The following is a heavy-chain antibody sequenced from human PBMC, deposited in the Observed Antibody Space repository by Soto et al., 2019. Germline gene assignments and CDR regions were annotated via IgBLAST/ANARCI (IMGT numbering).Heavy chain of an antibody. Sequence: QITLKESGPTLVKPTQTLTLTCTFSGFSLSTSEEGVGWIRQPPGKALEWLALIYWDDDKRYGPSLKSTLTITKDTSKNQVVLTMTNMDPVDTATYYCVHRSGMGGNIRLPGDWGQGTLGTVSS. D-gene: IGHD3-16*01. CDR3: VHRSGMGGNIRLPGD. J-gene: IGHJ4*02. CDR2: IYWDDDK. V-gene: IGHV2-5*05. CDR1: GFSLSTSEEG.